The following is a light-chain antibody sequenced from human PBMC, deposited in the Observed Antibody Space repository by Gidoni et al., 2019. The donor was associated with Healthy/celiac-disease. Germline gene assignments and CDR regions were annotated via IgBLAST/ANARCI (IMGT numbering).Light chain of an antibody. CDR2: DAS. J-gene: IGKJ1*01. CDR1: QSVSSY. Sequence: EIVLTQSPATLSLSPGERATLSCRASQSVSSYLAWYQQKPGQAPRLLIYDASNRATGIPARFSGSGSGTDFTLTISSLEPEDFAVYYCQQRSNWEFGQXTKVEIK. V-gene: IGKV3-11*01. CDR3: QQRSNWE.